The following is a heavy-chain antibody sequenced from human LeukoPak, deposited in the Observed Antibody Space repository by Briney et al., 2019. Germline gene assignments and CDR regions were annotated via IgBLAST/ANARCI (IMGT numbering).Heavy chain of an antibody. CDR1: GFTFSSYG. D-gene: IGHD4-17*01. Sequence: GRSLTLSCAASGFTFSSYGMHWVRQAPGKGLEWVAVISYDGGNKYYADSVKGRFTISRDNSKNTLYLQMNSLRAEDTAVYYCAKRHDYGEVQDYWGQGTLVTVSS. CDR3: AKRHDYGEVQDY. V-gene: IGHV3-30*18. J-gene: IGHJ4*02. CDR2: ISYDGGNK.